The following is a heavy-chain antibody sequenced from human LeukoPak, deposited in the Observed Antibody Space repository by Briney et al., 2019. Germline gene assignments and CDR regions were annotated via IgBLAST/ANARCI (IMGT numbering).Heavy chain of an antibody. CDR3: AKDARGFQLHRGAFDI. V-gene: IGHV3-30*18. J-gene: IGHJ3*02. Sequence: GRSLRLSCAASGFTFSSYGMHWVRQAPGKGLEWVAVISYDGSNKYYADSVKGRFTISRDNSENTLYLQMNSLRGEDTAIYFCAKDARGFQLHRGAFDIWGQGTMVTVSS. CDR2: ISYDGSNK. CDR1: GFTFSSYG. D-gene: IGHD2-2*01.